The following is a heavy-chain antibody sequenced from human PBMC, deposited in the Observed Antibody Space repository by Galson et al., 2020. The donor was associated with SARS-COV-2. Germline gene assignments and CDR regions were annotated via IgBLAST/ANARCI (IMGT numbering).Heavy chain of an antibody. J-gene: IGHJ4*02. CDR1: GFSLTTSVMC. Sequence: ESGPTLVKPTQTLTLTCTFSGFSLTTSVMCVNWIRQPPGKALDWLARIDWDDDEYYNTSLKTRLTISKDTSKNQVVLTMTNLDPMDTATYYCARIDSSGCRGNYWGQGTLVTVSS. CDR2: IDWDDDE. D-gene: IGHD6-19*01. V-gene: IGHV2-70*11. CDR3: ARIDSSGCRGNY.